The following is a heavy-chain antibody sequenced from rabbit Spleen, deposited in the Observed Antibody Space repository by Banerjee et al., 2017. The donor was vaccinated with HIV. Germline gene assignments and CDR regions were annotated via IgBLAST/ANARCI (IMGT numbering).Heavy chain of an antibody. V-gene: IGHV1S40*01. CDR3: VRDLDGVIGWNFGW. CDR1: GSDISSHW. CDR2: IPPGSSSA. Sequence: QSLEESGGDLVKPGASLTLTCTASGSDISSHWVYWVRQAPGKGLEWIACIPPGSSSAYYATWAKGRFTISKTSSTTVTLQLNSLTAADTATYFCVRDLDGVIGWNFGWWGQGTLVTVS. J-gene: IGHJ4*01. D-gene: IGHD1-1*01.